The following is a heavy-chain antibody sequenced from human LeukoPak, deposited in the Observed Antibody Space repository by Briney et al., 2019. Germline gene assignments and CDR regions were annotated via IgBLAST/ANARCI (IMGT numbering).Heavy chain of an antibody. CDR3: ARGRDGYKLDF. Sequence: GGSLRLSCAASGFTFSIIGMSWVRQAPGKGLEWVSTINEGGEDTYYANSVKGRFTVSRDNSRNTLYLQVNSLRVEDTAVYYCARGRDGYKLDFWGQGTLVTVSS. V-gene: IGHV3-23*01. CDR1: GFTFSIIG. D-gene: IGHD5-24*01. CDR2: INEGGEDT. J-gene: IGHJ4*02.